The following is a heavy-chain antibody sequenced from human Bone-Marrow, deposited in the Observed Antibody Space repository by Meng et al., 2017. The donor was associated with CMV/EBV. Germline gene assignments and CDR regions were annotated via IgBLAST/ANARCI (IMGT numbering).Heavy chain of an antibody. D-gene: IGHD2-15*01. V-gene: IGHV4-31*02. CDR2: IYYSGNT. Sequence: SGGYYWSWIRQHPGKGLEWIGYIYYSGNTYYNPSLKSRVTISADTSRNQFSLKLSSVTAADTAVYYCARDKPGYCSGGSCPNHVFDPWGQGTLVTVSS. CDR1: SGGYY. CDR3: ARDKPGYCSGGSCPNHVFDP. J-gene: IGHJ5*02.